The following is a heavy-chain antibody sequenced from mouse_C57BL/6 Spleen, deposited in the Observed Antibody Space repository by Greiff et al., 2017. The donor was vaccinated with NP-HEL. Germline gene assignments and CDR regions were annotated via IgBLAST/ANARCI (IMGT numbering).Heavy chain of an antibody. CDR3: VRVTTVVATRYFDF. V-gene: IGHV3-6*01. CDR1: GYAITSGYY. CDR2: ISYDGNN. Sequence: EVKLQESGPGLVKPSQSLSITCSVTGYAITSGYYWNGIRQFPGNKLEWMGYISYDGNNNYNPNVKNLISITRDTSKNQFFLKLNSVTTEDAATYYCVRVTTVVATRYFDFWGQGTTLTVSS. D-gene: IGHD1-1*01. J-gene: IGHJ2*01.